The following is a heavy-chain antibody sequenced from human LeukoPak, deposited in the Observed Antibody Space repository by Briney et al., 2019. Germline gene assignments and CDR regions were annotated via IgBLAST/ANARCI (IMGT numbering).Heavy chain of an antibody. J-gene: IGHJ4*02. CDR2: IYYSGST. CDR1: GGSISSYY. Sequence: PSETLSLTCTVSGGSISSYYWSWVRQPPGKGLEWIGYIYYSGSTNYNPSLKSRVTISVDTSKNRSSLELSSVTAADTAVYYCASRSSIWSGYQDTLYYFDSWGQGTLVTVSS. D-gene: IGHD3-3*01. CDR3: ASRSSIWSGYQDTLYYFDS. V-gene: IGHV4-59*01.